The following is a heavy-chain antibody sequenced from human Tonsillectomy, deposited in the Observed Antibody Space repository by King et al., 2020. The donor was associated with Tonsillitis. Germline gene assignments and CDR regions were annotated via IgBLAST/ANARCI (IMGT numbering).Heavy chain of an antibody. Sequence: VQLVESGGGLVQPGGSLRLSCVASGFTFSSYWMSWVRQAPGKGLDWVANIKPDGSDQHYVDSVKGRITISRDNAKNSLSLQMNNLRPEDTAVYYCAKYGDWYFDYWGQGTLVTVSS. J-gene: IGHJ4*02. D-gene: IGHD4-17*01. CDR1: GFTFSSYW. CDR2: IKPDGSDQ. CDR3: AKYGDWYFDY. V-gene: IGHV3-7*01.